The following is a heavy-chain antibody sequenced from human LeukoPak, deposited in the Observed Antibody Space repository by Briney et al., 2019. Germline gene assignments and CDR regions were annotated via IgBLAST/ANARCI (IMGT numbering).Heavy chain of an antibody. J-gene: IGHJ5*02. D-gene: IGHD6-6*01. V-gene: IGHV3-30-3*02. CDR2: ISYDGSNK. CDR1: GFTFSSYA. Sequence: TGGSLRLSCAASGFTFSSYAMHWVRQAPGKGLEWVAVISYDGSNKYYADSVKGRFTISRDNSKNTLYLQMNSLRAEDTAVYYCAKEVSSSSLNWFDPWGQGTLVTVSS. CDR3: AKEVSSSSLNWFDP.